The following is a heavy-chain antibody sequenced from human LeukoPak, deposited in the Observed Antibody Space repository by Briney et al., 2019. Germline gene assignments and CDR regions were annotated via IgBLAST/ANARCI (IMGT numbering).Heavy chain of an antibody. Sequence: SVKVSCKASGGTLSSYAISWVRQAPGQGLEWMGRIIPIFGTANYAQKFQGRVTITTDESTSTAYMELSSLRSEDTAVYYCARDVGTAYYYDSSGYLDYWGQGTLVTVSS. CDR3: ARDVGTAYYYDSSGYLDY. J-gene: IGHJ4*02. CDR1: GGTLSSYA. V-gene: IGHV1-69*05. CDR2: IIPIFGTA. D-gene: IGHD3-22*01.